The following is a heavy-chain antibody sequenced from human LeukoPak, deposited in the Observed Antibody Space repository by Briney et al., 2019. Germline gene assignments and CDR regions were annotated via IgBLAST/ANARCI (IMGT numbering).Heavy chain of an antibody. Sequence: SETLSLTCTVSGGSISSSSYYWGWIRQPPGKGLEWIGSISYRGSAFYNPSLKSRVTISVDTSKSRFSLKLTSVTAADTAVYYCVRVKERQLWIDYWGQGTLVTVSS. J-gene: IGHJ4*02. CDR1: GGSISSSSYY. V-gene: IGHV4-39*07. D-gene: IGHD5-18*01. CDR3: VRVKERQLWIDY. CDR2: ISYRGSA.